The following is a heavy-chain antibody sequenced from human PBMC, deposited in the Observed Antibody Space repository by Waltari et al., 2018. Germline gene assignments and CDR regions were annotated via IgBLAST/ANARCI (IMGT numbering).Heavy chain of an antibody. CDR1: GYSFNEYY. V-gene: IGHV1-2*06. Sequence: QVQLVQSGAEVKKPGASVKVPCKASGYSFNEYYIYWVRQAPGQGLDWMGRINPNNGDTAYAQRFQGSVTMTRDTSISTAYMELSSLTSDDTAVYYCATTGDLYYENSRYGLLGYWGQGTRVTVSS. J-gene: IGHJ4*02. CDR2: INPNNGDT. CDR3: ATTGDLYYENSRYGLLGY. D-gene: IGHD3-22*01.